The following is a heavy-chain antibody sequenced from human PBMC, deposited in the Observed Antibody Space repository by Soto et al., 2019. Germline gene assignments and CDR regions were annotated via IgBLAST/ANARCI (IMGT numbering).Heavy chain of an antibody. Sequence: PGGSLRLSCAASGFSFSNYGMHWVRQAPGKGLEWLAVISSDGRNKYYSDPEKGRLSITRDNSKNTLDLQMDSLRPEDTAVYYCAKGFHENWNRDLVNYFDSWGQGMLVTVSS. CDR3: AKGFHENWNRDLVNYFDS. CDR1: GFSFSNYG. V-gene: IGHV3-30*18. CDR2: ISSDGRNK. J-gene: IGHJ4*02. D-gene: IGHD1-1*01.